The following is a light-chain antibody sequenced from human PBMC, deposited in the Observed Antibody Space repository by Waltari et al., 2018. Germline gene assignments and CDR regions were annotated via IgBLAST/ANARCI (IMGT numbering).Light chain of an antibody. V-gene: IGKV1-5*03. CDR1: QSLSGW. J-gene: IGKJ1*01. CDR3: QQYDHYPWT. Sequence: DIQMTQSPSTLSASIGDRVTITCRASQSLSGWLAWYQQKPGKAPKLLIYKASSLESGVPSRFGGSGSGTEFSLTISGLQPDDFATYYCQQYDHYPWTFGQGTKVDVK. CDR2: KAS.